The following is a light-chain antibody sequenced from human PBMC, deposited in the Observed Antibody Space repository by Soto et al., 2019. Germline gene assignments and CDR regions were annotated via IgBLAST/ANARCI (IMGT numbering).Light chain of an antibody. CDR3: QQYNNWPPWT. V-gene: IGKV3-15*01. J-gene: IGKJ1*01. CDR2: GAS. CDR1: QSVSNN. Sequence: EIVMTQSPATLSMSPGERATLSCRASQSVSNNLAWYQQKPGQAPTLLIYGASTRATGIPARFSGSGSGTEFTLTISSLQSEDFAVYYCQQYNNWPPWTFGQGTKVDIK.